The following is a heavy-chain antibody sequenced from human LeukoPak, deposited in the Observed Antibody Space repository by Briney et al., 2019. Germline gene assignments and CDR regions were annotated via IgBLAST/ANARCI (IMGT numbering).Heavy chain of an antibody. CDR1: GFTFSSYS. J-gene: IGHJ4*02. CDR3: ARAGHRSSSWTVWLHAYFDY. D-gene: IGHD6-13*01. CDR2: ISSSSSYI. Sequence: GGSLRLSCAASGFTFSSYSMNWVRQVPGKGLEWVSSISSSSSYIYYADSVKGRFTISRDNAKNSLYLQMNSLRAEDTAVYYCARAGHRSSSWTVWLHAYFDYWGQGALVTVSS. V-gene: IGHV3-21*01.